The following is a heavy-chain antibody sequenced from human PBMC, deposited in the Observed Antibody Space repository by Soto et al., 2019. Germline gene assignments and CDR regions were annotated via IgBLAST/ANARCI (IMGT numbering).Heavy chain of an antibody. Sequence: PSETLSLTCTVSGGSISSYYWSWIRQPPGKGLEWIGYIYYSGSTNYNPSLKSRVTISVDTSKNQFSLKLSSVTAADTAVYYCARGVTTDVRYNWFDPWGQGTLVTVSS. CDR3: ARGVTTDVRYNWFDP. D-gene: IGHD4-17*01. V-gene: IGHV4-59*08. J-gene: IGHJ5*02. CDR2: IYYSGST. CDR1: GGSISSYY.